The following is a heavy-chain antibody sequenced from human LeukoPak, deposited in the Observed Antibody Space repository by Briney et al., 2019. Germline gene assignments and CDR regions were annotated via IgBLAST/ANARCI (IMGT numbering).Heavy chain of an antibody. V-gene: IGHV3-30-3*01. D-gene: IGHD2-21*02. CDR1: GFTFSNYF. CDR3: ARERQDTVIHSGAFDI. J-gene: IGHJ3*02. CDR2: XXSDGSHT. Sequence: GGSLRLSCAASGFTFSNYFMHWVRQAPGKGLXXXXXXXSDGSHTFYVESVKGRFTISRDNSKNTLYLQMNSLGPEDTAVYFCARERQDTVIHSGAFDIWGQGTMVTVSS.